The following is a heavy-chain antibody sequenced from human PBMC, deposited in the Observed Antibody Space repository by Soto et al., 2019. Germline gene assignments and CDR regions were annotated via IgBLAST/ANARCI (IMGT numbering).Heavy chain of an antibody. J-gene: IGHJ6*02. D-gene: IGHD4-4*01. CDR3: ARAGSNYLGYYYYGMDV. CDR2: ISYDGSNK. V-gene: IGHV3-30-3*01. Sequence: GGSLRLSCAASGFTFSSYAMHWVRQAPGKGLEWVAVISYDGSNKYYADSVKGRFTISRDNSKNTLYLQMNSLRAEDTAVYYCARAGSNYLGYYYYGMDVWGQGTTVTVS. CDR1: GFTFSSYA.